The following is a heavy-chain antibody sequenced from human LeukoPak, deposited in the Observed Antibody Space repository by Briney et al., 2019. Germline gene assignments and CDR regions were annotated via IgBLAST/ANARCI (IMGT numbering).Heavy chain of an antibody. J-gene: IGHJ4*02. D-gene: IGHD3-22*01. CDR2: IKKDGSER. V-gene: IGHV3-7*03. CDR1: GFTFSSYW. CDR3: AKGSAYNGEYYYDSSGYTPYFDY. Sequence: GGSLRLSCAASGFTFSSYWMSWVRQALGKGLEWVANIKKDGSERYYVDSVKGRFTISRDNAKNSLYLQMNSLRAEDTAVYYCAKGSAYNGEYYYDSSGYTPYFDYWGQGTLVTVSS.